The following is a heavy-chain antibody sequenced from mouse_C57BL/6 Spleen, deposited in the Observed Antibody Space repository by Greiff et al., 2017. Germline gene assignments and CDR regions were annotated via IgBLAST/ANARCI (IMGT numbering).Heavy chain of an antibody. Sequence: QLQQPGAELVMPGASVKLSCKASGYTFTSYWMHWVKQRPGQGLEWIGESDPSDSYTNYNQKFKGKSTLTVDKSSSTAYMQLSSLTSEDSAVYYCARYDGYYLYAMDYWGQGTSVTVSS. V-gene: IGHV1-69*01. D-gene: IGHD2-3*01. CDR3: ARYDGYYLYAMDY. J-gene: IGHJ4*01. CDR2: SDPSDSYT. CDR1: GYTFTSYW.